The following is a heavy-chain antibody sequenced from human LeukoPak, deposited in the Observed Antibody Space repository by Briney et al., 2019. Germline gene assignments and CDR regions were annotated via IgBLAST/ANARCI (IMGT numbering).Heavy chain of an antibody. CDR2: INPSGGST. J-gene: IGHJ4*02. Sequence: ASVKVSCKASGYTFTSYYMHWVRPAPGQGFEWMGTINPSGGSTRYAQKFQGRVTMTRDMSTSTVYMELSSLRSEDTAVYYCARDALRLGELSLSFDYWGQGTLVTVSS. V-gene: IGHV1-46*01. CDR1: GYTFTSYY. D-gene: IGHD3-16*02. CDR3: ARDALRLGELSLSFDY.